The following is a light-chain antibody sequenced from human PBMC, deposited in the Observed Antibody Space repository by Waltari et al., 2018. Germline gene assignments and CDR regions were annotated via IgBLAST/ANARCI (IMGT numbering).Light chain of an antibody. CDR3: YSVDDNKRV. CDR2: KDS. J-gene: IGLJ2*01. V-gene: IGLV3-27*01. CDR1: VLAKRY. Sequence: SYELTQPSSVSVSPGQTARITCSGDVLAKRYTRWFQQKPGQAPVLVIYKDSGRPSGIPERCSGSSSGTTVTLTISGAQVEDEADYYCYSVDDNKRVFGGGTKLTVL.